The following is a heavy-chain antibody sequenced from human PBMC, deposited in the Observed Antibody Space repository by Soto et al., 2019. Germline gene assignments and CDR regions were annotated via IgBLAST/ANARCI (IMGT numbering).Heavy chain of an antibody. CDR3: ASLPPTHSTTVTTCL. CDR2: IIPIFGTA. J-gene: IGHJ4*02. Sequence: QVQLVQSGAEVKKPGSSVKVSCKASGGTFSSYAISWVRQAPGQGLEWMGGIIPIFGTANYAQKFQGRVTITAVQSTSTAYMERSSLRSEDTAVYYCASLPPTHSTTVTTCLWGQGTLVTVSS. D-gene: IGHD4-17*01. V-gene: IGHV1-69*12. CDR1: GGTFSSYA.